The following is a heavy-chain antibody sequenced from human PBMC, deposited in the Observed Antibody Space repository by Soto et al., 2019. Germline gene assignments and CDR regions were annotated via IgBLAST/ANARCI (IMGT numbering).Heavy chain of an antibody. CDR2: ISWNSGSI. V-gene: IGHV3-9*01. Sequence: EVQLVESGGGLVQPGRSLRLSCAASGFTFDDYAMHWVRQAPGKGLEWVSGISWNSGSIGYADSVKGRFTISRDNAKNALYLQTDSMSAEDTALYYCAKDAGDDDGDYVSYWGQGTLVNVSA. J-gene: IGHJ4*02. CDR3: AKDAGDDDGDYVSY. D-gene: IGHD4-17*01. CDR1: GFTFDDYA.